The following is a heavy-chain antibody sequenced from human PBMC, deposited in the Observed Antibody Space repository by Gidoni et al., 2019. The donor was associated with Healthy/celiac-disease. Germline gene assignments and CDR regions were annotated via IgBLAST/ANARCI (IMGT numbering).Heavy chain of an antibody. V-gene: IGHV4-59*01. CDR2: IYYSGST. D-gene: IGHD3-10*01. CDR3: ARARISYGSGSYYPDY. J-gene: IGHJ4*02. Sequence: QVQLQESGPGLVKPSETLSLTCTVSGGSIRSYYWSWIRQPPGKVLEWIGYIYYSGSTNYNPSLKSRVTISVDTSKNQFSLKLSSVTAADTAVYYCARARISYGSGSYYPDYWGQGTLVTVSS. CDR1: GGSIRSYY.